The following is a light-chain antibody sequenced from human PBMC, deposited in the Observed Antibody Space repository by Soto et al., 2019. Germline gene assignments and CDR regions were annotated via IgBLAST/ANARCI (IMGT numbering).Light chain of an antibody. J-gene: IGKJ4*01. CDR1: QSVSSY. CDR2: DAS. Sequence: EILLTHSQATLSFSPGERAPPSCRASQSVSSYLAWYQQKPGQAPRLLIYDASNRATGIPARFSGSGSGTDFTLTISSLEPEDFAVYYCQQRSNWPSTFGGGTKVEIK. CDR3: QQRSNWPST. V-gene: IGKV3-11*01.